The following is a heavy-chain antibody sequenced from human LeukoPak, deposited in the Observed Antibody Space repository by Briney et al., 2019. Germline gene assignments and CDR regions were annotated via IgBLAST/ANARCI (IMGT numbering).Heavy chain of an antibody. CDR1: GFTFSSYG. CDR3: AKETDYYYGSGSFDP. D-gene: IGHD3-10*01. V-gene: IGHV3-30*18. CDR2: ISYDGSNK. Sequence: PGGSLRLSCAASGFTFSSYGMHWVRQAPGKGLEWVAVISYDGSNKYYADSVKGRFTISRDNSKNTLYLQINSRRAEDTAVYYCAKETDYYYGSGSFDPWGQGTLVTVSS. J-gene: IGHJ5*02.